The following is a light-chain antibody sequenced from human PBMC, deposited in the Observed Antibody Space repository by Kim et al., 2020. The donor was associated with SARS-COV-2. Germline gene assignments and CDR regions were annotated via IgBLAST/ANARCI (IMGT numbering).Light chain of an antibody. J-gene: IGKJ2*01. CDR1: QSVSSY. CDR3: QQRSNWPPGYT. CDR2: DAS. Sequence: EIVLTQSPATLSLSPGERATLSCRASQSVSSYLAWYQQKPGQAPRLLIYDASNRATGIPARFSGSGCGTDFTLTISSLEPEDFAVYYCQQRSNWPPGYTFGQGTKLEI. V-gene: IGKV3-11*01.